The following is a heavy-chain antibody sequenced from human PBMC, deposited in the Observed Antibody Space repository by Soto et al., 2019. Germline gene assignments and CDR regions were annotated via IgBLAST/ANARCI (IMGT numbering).Heavy chain of an antibody. Sequence: PGGSLRLSCAASGFSFGSYALSWVRQAPGKGLEWVSTISGSDGKTFYADSVKGRFSISRDTSQNTLYLQMNSLRAHDTSIYYCERWSYLDNWDQETRVTVSS. CDR1: GFSFGSYA. D-gene: IGHD3-3*01. J-gene: IGHJ4*02. CDR2: ISGSDGKT. V-gene: IGHV3-23*01. CDR3: ERWSYLDN.